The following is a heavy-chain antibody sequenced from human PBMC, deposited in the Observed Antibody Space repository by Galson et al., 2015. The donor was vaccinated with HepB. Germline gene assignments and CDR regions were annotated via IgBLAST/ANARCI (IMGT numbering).Heavy chain of an antibody. J-gene: IGHJ4*02. D-gene: IGHD1-26*01. V-gene: IGHV1-69*10. CDR3: ARENRVGATFDY. Sequence: SVKVSCKASGGTFSSYGISWVRQAPGQGLEWMGGIIPILGIANYAQKFQGRVTITADKSTSTAYMELSSLRSEDTAVYYCARENRVGATFDYWGQGTLVTVSS. CDR2: IIPILGIA. CDR1: GGTFSSYG.